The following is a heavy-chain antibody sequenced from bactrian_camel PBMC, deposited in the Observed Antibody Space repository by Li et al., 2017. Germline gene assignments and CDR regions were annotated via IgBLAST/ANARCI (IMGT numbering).Heavy chain of an antibody. CDR1: GYTSERYC. V-gene: IGHV3S45*01. CDR2: IYTRGEET. Sequence: HVQLVESGGGSVQVGGSLNLSCTASGYTSERYCMGWFRQPPGKKREGVATIYTRGEETTYATSVKGRFTVSYDSAKTTMYLQMNNLKPEDTAMYYCTADTVKASLATIAQFAAYEGHGTQVTVS. J-gene: IGHJ4*01. D-gene: IGHD4*01.